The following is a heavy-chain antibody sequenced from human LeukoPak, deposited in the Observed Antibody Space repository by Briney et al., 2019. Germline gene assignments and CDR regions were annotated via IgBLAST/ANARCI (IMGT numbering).Heavy chain of an antibody. CDR1: GGSISSGGYY. J-gene: IGHJ5*02. CDR3: ARGLSSSWYWFDP. CDR2: IYYSGST. D-gene: IGHD6-13*01. V-gene: IGHV4-31*03. Sequence: PSETLSLTCTVSGGSISSGGYYWSWIRQHPGKGLEWIGYIYYSGSTYYNPSLKSRVIMSVDTSKSQFSLKLSSVTAADTAVYYCARGLSSSWYWFDPWGQGTLVTVSS.